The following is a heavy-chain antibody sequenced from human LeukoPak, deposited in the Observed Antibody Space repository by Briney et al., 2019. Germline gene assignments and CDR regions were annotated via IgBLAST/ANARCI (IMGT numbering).Heavy chain of an antibody. D-gene: IGHD6-13*01. Sequence: SETLSLTCAVYGGSLSGYYWSWIRQPPGKGLEWIGEINHSGSTNYNPSLKSRVTISVDTSKNQFSLKLSSVTAADTAVYYCARGRIAAAGTGVRDDYWGQGTLVTVSS. CDR2: INHSGST. V-gene: IGHV4-34*01. CDR3: ARGRIAAAGTGVRDDY. J-gene: IGHJ4*02. CDR1: GGSLSGYY.